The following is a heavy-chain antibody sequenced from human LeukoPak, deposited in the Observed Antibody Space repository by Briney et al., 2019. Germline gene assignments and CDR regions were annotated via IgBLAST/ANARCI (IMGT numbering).Heavy chain of an antibody. CDR3: ARGPWFGELFH. CDR2: INPNSGNT. Sequence: GASVKVSCKASGYTFTGYYMHWVRQVPGQGLEWMGWINPNSGNTGYAQKFQGRVTMTRNTSISTAYMELSSLRSEDTAVYYCARGPWFGELFHWGQGTLVTVSS. J-gene: IGHJ4*02. V-gene: IGHV1-8*02. D-gene: IGHD3-10*01. CDR1: GYTFTGYY.